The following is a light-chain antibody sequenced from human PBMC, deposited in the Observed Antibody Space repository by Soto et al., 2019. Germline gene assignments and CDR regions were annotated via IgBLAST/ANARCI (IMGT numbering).Light chain of an antibody. V-gene: IGLV2-14*01. CDR3: TSYTSSSTYV. Sequence: QSALNQPASVSGSPGQSIAISCTGTSSDVGAYNYVSWYQQHPGKAPKLMIYDVSHRPSGASDRFSGSKSGNTASLTISGLQPEDEADYYCTSYTSSSTYVFGTGTKVTVL. CDR1: SSDVGAYNY. CDR2: DVS. J-gene: IGLJ1*01.